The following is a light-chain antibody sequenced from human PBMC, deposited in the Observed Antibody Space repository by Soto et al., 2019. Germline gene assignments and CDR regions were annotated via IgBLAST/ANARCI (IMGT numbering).Light chain of an antibody. CDR1: QTIISW. J-gene: IGKJ1*01. V-gene: IGKV1-5*03. Sequence: DIKMTQSPSTLSGSEGERVTITCRSSQTIISWLAWYQQKPGKAPKLLIYKASTLKSGVPSRFSGSGSGTEFTLTISSLQPDDFATYYCQQYNIYSWTFGQGTKVDI. CDR2: KAS. CDR3: QQYNIYSWT.